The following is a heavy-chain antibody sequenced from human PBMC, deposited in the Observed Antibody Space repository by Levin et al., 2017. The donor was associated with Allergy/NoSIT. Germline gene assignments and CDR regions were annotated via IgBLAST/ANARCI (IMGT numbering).Heavy chain of an antibody. D-gene: IGHD3-9*01. CDR3: ARGLKILTTGSLYHNAMDA. Sequence: SCAASTFLFSDYPMNWVRQAPGKGLEWVASISRRSSYIYYADSVKGRFTISRDNAKNSVSLQMNSLRAEDTAIYYCARGLKILTTGSLYHNAMDAWGQGTTVSVSS. V-gene: IGHV3-21*06. CDR2: ISRRSSYI. CDR1: TFLFSDYP. J-gene: IGHJ6*02.